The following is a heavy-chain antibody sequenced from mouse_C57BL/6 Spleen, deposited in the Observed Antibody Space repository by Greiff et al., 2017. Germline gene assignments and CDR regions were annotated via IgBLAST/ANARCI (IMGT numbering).Heavy chain of an antibody. CDR2: IYPGSGNT. CDR3: ARGSTVVAHFDY. V-gene: IGHV1-76*01. J-gene: IGHJ2*01. D-gene: IGHD1-1*01. Sequence: QVQLKESGAELVRPGASVKLSCKASGYTFTDYYINWVKQRPGQGLEWIARIYPGSGNTYYNEKFKGKATLTAEKSSSTAYMQLSSLTSEDSAFYFCARGSTVVAHFDYWGQGTTLTVSS. CDR1: GYTFTDYY.